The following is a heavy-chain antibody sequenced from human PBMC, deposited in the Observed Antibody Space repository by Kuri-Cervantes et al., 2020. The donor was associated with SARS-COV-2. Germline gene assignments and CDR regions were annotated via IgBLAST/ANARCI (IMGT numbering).Heavy chain of an antibody. CDR3: AKGIDITMVRGDYYFDY. CDR1: GFSFSTYG. J-gene: IGHJ4*02. Sequence: GGSLRLSCAASGFSFSTYGMSWVRQAPGKGLEWVSAISGSGGSTYYADSVKGRFTISRDNSKNTLYLQMNSLRAEDTAVYYCAKGIDITMVRGDYYFDYWGQGTLVTVSS. CDR2: ISGSGGST. V-gene: IGHV3-23*01. D-gene: IGHD3-10*01.